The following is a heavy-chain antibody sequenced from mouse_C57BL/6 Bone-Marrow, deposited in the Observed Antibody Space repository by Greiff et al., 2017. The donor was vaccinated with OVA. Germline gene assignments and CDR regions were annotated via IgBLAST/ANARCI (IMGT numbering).Heavy chain of an antibody. CDR3: ARGYYSNPWFAY. J-gene: IGHJ3*01. D-gene: IGHD2-5*01. V-gene: IGHV1-54*01. CDR2: INPGSGGT. CDR1: GYAFTNYL. Sequence: VQLQQSGAELVRPGTSVKVSCKASGYAFTNYLIEWVKQRPGQGLEWIGVINPGSGGTNYNEKFKGKATLTADKSSSTAYMQLSSLTSEDSAVYFCARGYYSNPWFAYWGQGTLVTVSA.